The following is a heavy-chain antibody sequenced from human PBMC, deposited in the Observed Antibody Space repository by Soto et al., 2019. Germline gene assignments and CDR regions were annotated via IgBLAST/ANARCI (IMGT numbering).Heavy chain of an antibody. J-gene: IGHJ4*02. D-gene: IGHD2-8*01. Sequence: GESLKISCKGSGYSFANSRNGWVRPMPGKGLEWMGIIYPDDSDTRYSPSFQGQITIPADRRITTAYLQWSSLKASDAAMYYCSSARECCISLIFYFDDWGQGTPVTVSS. CDR3: SSARECCISLIFYFDD. CDR1: GYSFANSR. CDR2: IYPDDSDT. V-gene: IGHV5-51*01.